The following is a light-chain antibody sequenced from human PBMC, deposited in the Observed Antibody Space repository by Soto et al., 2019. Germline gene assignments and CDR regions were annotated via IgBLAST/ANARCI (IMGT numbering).Light chain of an antibody. CDR2: DVS. V-gene: IGLV2-23*02. CDR3: CSYAGSTTAWV. Sequence: QSALTQPASVSGSPGQSITISCTGTSSDVGSYNLVSWYQQHADKAPKLMIYDVSKRPSGISNHFSGSKSGSTASLTISGLQAEDEGDYYCCSYAGSTTAWVFGGGTKLTVL. CDR1: SSDVGSYNL. J-gene: IGLJ3*02.